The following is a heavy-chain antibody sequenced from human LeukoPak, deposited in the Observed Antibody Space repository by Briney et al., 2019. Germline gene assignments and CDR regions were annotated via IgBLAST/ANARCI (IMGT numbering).Heavy chain of an antibody. J-gene: IGHJ3*02. CDR1: GGSFSGYY. CDR3: ARWRRRAAGAFDI. D-gene: IGHD6-13*01. Sequence: SETLSLTCAVYGGSFSGYYWSWIRQPPGKGLEWIGEINHSGSTNYNPSLKSRVTISVDTSKNQFSLKLSSVTAADTAVYYCARWRRRAAGAFDIWGQGTMVTASS. V-gene: IGHV4-34*01. CDR2: INHSGST.